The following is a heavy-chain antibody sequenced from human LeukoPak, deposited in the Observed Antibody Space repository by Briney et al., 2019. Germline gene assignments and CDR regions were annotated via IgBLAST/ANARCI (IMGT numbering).Heavy chain of an antibody. D-gene: IGHD2-15*01. Sequence: GASVKVSCKASGYTFTGYYMHWVRQAPGQGLEWVGWINPNSGGTNYAQKFQGRVTMTRDTSISTAYMELSRLRSDDTAVYYCARDRVVVAATNYYYYYMDVWGKGTTVTVSS. V-gene: IGHV1-2*02. CDR1: GYTFTGYY. CDR2: INPNSGGT. J-gene: IGHJ6*03. CDR3: ARDRVVVAATNYYYYYMDV.